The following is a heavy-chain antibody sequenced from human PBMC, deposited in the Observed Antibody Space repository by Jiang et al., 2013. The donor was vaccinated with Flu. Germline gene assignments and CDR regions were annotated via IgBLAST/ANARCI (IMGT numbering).Heavy chain of an antibody. Sequence: GAEVKKPGASVKVSCKASGYTFTSYDINWVRQATGQGLEWMGWMNPNSGNTGYAQKFQGRVTMTRNTSISTAYMELSSLRSEDTAVYYCARGRRRYYYDSSGYSTIDYWGQGTLVTVSS. V-gene: IGHV1-8*01. D-gene: IGHD3-22*01. J-gene: IGHJ4*02. CDR1: GYTFTSYD. CDR2: MNPNSGNT. CDR3: ARGRRRYYYDSSGYSTIDY.